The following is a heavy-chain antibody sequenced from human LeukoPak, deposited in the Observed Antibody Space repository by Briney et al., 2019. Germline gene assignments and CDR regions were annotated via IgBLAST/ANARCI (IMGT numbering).Heavy chain of an antibody. Sequence: GGSLRHSCAASGFTFSDYYMSWIRQAPGKGLEWVSYISTSGTTMYYADSVKGRFTISRDNAKNSLYLQMNSLRAEDTAVYYCAKLHGYNFDYWGQGTLVTVSS. CDR3: AKLHGYNFDY. CDR2: ISTSGTTM. CDR1: GFTFSDYY. J-gene: IGHJ4*02. D-gene: IGHD5-24*01. V-gene: IGHV3-11*04.